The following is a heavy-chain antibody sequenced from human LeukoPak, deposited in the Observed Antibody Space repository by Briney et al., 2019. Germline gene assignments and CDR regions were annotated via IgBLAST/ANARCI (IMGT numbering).Heavy chain of an antibody. CDR3: ASSRTGDLRFLDLLDY. V-gene: IGHV1-69*13. D-gene: IGHD3-3*01. CDR2: IIPIFGTA. CDR1: GGTFSSYA. Sequence: SVKVSCKASGGTFSSYAISWVRQAPGQGLEWMGGIIPIFGTANYAQKFQGRVTITADESTSTAYMELSSLRSEDTAVYYCASSRTGDLRFLDLLDYWGQGTLVTVSS. J-gene: IGHJ4*02.